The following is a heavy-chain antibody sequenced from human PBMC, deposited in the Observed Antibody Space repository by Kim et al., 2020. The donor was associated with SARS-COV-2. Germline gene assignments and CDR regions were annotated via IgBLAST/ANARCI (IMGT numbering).Heavy chain of an antibody. Sequence: GGSLRLSCAASGFTFSSYWMHWVRQAPGKGLVWVSRINSDGSTISYADSGKGRFTISRDNAKNTLYLQMNSLRAEHTAVYYCSRRAYSSGWWYFDYWGQGTLVTVSS. CDR3: SRRAYSSGWWYFDY. CDR1: GFTFSSYW. V-gene: IGHV3-74*01. CDR2: INSDGSTI. D-gene: IGHD6-19*01. J-gene: IGHJ4*02.